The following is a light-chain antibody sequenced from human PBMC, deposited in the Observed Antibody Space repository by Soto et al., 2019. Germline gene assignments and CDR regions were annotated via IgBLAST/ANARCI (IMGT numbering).Light chain of an antibody. CDR1: QSVLYSSNNENY. CDR2: WAS. Sequence: DIVMTQSPDSLAVSLGERATINCKSSQSVLYSSNNENYLAWYQQKPGQPPKLLISWASTREFGVPDRFSGSGSGTDFTLTICTLQAEDVAVYYCQQYYSTPQTFGQGTKVEIK. J-gene: IGKJ1*01. CDR3: QQYYSTPQT. V-gene: IGKV4-1*01.